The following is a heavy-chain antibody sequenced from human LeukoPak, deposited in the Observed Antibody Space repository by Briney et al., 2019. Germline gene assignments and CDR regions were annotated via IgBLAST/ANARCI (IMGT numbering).Heavy chain of an antibody. V-gene: IGHV3-30*04. CDR3: ARSSSWDDWFDP. CDR2: ISYDGSNK. Sequence: GRSLRLSCAASGFPFSSYAMHWVRQAPGKGLEWVAVISYDGSNKYYADSVKGRFTISRDNSKNTLYLQMNSLRAEDTAVYYCARSSSWDDWFDPWGQGTLVTVSS. CDR1: GFPFSSYA. J-gene: IGHJ5*02. D-gene: IGHD6-13*01.